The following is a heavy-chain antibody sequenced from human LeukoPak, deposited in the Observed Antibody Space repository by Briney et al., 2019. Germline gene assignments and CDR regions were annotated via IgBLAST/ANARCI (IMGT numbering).Heavy chain of an antibody. CDR3: ARDSRPY. V-gene: IGHV3-21*01. J-gene: IGHJ4*02. CDR1: GFTVSRNY. CDR2: ISSSSSYI. Sequence: GGSLRLSCAASGFTVSRNYMSWVRQAPGKGLEWVSSISSSSSYIYYADSVKGRFTISRDNAKNSLYLQMSSLRAEDTAVYYCARDSRPYWGQGTLVTVSS.